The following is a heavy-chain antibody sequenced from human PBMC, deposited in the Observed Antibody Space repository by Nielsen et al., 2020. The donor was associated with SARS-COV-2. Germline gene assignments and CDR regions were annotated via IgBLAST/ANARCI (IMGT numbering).Heavy chain of an antibody. D-gene: IGHD6-19*01. CDR3: AAYRGFCTRSGCQNWYLDP. CDR1: GGSFSRYT. Sequence: SVTVSCKASGGSFSRYTFNWVRQAPGQGLEWMGRIMPLLGTTIHAQKFQGRLAISADRSTSTISMELSSLLSGDTAVYFCAAYRGFCTRSGCQNWYLDPWGRGTAVTVSA. V-gene: IGHV1-69*08. CDR2: IMPLLGTT. J-gene: IGHJ2*01.